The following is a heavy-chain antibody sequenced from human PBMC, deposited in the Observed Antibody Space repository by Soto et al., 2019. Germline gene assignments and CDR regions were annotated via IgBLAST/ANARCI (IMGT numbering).Heavy chain of an antibody. J-gene: IGHJ4*02. D-gene: IGHD3-3*01. Sequence: SEALSLTCAVYGGSFSGYYWSWIRQPPGKGLEWIGEINHSGSTNYNPSLKSRVTISVDTSKNQFSLKLSSVTAADTAVYYCARGLTIFEVVSDWGQGTLVTVSS. CDR2: INHSGST. CDR1: GGSFSGYY. CDR3: ARGLTIFEVVSD. V-gene: IGHV4-34*01.